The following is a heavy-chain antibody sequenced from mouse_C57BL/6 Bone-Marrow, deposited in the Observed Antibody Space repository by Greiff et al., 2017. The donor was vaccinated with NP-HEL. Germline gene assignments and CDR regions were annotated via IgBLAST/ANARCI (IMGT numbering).Heavy chain of an antibody. CDR2: IRNKANGYTT. D-gene: IGHD6-1*01. J-gene: IGHJ2*01. CDR1: GFTFTDYY. Sequence: EVMLVESGGGLVQPGGSLSLSCVASGFTFTDYYMSWVRQPPGKALEWLGFIRNKANGYTTEYSASVKGRFTISRDNSQSILYLQMNALRAEDSATYYCARYGRDYFDYWGQGTTLTVSS. CDR3: ARYGRDYFDY. V-gene: IGHV7-3*01.